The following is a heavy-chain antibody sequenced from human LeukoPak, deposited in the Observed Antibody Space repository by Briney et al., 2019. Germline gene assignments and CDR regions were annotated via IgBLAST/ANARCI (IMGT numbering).Heavy chain of an antibody. J-gene: IGHJ4*02. CDR3: ATGLTRSGYDY. D-gene: IGHD5-12*01. CDR2: INPSGGST. V-gene: IGHV1-46*01. Sequence: ASVKVSCKASGYTFTSNYIHWVRQAPGQGLEWMGIINPSGGSTSHAQKFQGRVTMTRDTSTSTAYMELSSLRSEDTAVYYCATGLTRSGYDYWGQGTLVTVSS. CDR1: GYTFTSNY.